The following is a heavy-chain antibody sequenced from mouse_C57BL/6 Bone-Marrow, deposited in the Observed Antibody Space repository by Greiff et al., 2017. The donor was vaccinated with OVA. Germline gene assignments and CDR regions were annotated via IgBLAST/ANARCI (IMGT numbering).Heavy chain of an antibody. Sequence: VQLKESGPVLVKPGASVKMSCKASGYTFTDYYMNWVKQSHGKSLEWIGVINPYNGGTSYNQKFKGKATLTVDKSSSTAYMELNSLTSEDSAGYYSARTPAYYSNYRVYYYAMDYWGQGTSVTVSS. CDR3: ARTPAYYSNYRVYYYAMDY. D-gene: IGHD2-5*01. CDR1: GYTFTDYY. V-gene: IGHV1-19*01. J-gene: IGHJ4*01. CDR2: INPYNGGT.